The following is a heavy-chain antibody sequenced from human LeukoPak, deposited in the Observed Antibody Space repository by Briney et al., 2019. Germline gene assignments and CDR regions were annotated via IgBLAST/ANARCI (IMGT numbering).Heavy chain of an antibody. CDR3: ARERGLGAFDI. V-gene: IGHV3-48*03. CDR2: ISSSGNTI. J-gene: IGHJ3*02. D-gene: IGHD3/OR15-3a*01. CDR1: AFTFSSYE. Sequence: GGSLRLSCAASAFTFSSYEMNWVRQAPGKGLEWVSYISSSGNTIYYADSVKGRFTISRDNAKNSLYLQMSSLRAEDTAVYYCARERGLGAFDIWGQATMVTVSS.